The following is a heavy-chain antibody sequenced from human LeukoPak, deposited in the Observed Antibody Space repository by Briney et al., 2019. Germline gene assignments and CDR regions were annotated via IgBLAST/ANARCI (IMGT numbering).Heavy chain of an antibody. D-gene: IGHD6-13*01. Sequence: GGSLRLSCSASGFIISDYAMHWVRQAPGKGLEYVSAISANGGSTYYADSVKGRFTISRDTSKNTLYLQLSSLRAEDTAMYHCVKDLYKGDTASWYFFHYWGQGTLVTISS. J-gene: IGHJ4*02. V-gene: IGHV3-64D*06. CDR1: GFIISDYA. CDR2: ISANGGST. CDR3: VKDLYKGDTASWYFFHY.